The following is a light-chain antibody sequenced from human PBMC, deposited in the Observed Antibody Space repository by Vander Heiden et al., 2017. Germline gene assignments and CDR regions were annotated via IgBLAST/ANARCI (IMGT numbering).Light chain of an antibody. CDR3: QVWDSSSHHVV. CDR2: DDS. CDR1: NIGRKS. J-gene: IGLJ2*01. Sequence: SSVLTQPPSASVTPGQAARITCGGDNIGRKSVHWYQQRTGQAPVVVVYDDSDRPSGIPDRISGSNSGNTATLTISKVEAGDEADYFCQVWDSSSHHVVFGGGTKLTVL. V-gene: IGLV3-21*02.